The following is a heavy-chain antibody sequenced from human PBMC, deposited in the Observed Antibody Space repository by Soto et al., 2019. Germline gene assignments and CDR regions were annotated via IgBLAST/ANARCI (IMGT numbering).Heavy chain of an antibody. D-gene: IGHD6-13*01. CDR2: INPSSGGT. Sequence: QVQLVQSGAEVKKPGASVKVSCKASGYPLTAKYLHWVRQAPGQGLEWMGWINPSSGGTKEAQKFRGRVTMTRDTSISSAYMELSRLTSGDTDVYYCAKGGSSWTAWFDPWGQGTLVTVSS. V-gene: IGHV1-2*02. CDR1: GYPLTAKY. J-gene: IGHJ5*02. CDR3: AKGGSSWTAWFDP.